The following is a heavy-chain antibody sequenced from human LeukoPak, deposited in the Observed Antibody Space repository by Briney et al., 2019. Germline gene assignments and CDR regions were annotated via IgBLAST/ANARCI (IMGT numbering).Heavy chain of an antibody. V-gene: IGHV4-4*07. CDR3: ARGGSYLSAFDI. D-gene: IGHD1-26*01. J-gene: IGHJ3*02. CDR1: GGSISNYY. CDR2: IYSSGNT. Sequence: SETLSLTCTVSGGSISNYYWSWIRQPAGKGLEWIGRIYSSGNTNYNPSLQSRVTLSVDTSKNQFSLRLSSVTAADTAIYYCARGGSYLSAFDIWGQGTMVTVSS.